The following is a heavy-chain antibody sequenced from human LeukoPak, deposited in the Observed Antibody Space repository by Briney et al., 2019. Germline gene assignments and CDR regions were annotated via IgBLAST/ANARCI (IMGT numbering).Heavy chain of an antibody. D-gene: IGHD6-13*01. CDR1: GYTFTNYG. V-gene: IGHV1-18*01. J-gene: IGHJ3*01. Sequence: ASVKVSCKTSGYTFTNYGISWVRQAPGLGLEWMGWISAYNGNTNYAQKVQGRVTMTTDTSTSTAYMELRSLRFDDTAVYYCARDQSVRLLQTSSTYFKHVFAVWGQGSMVTVSS. CDR3: ARDQSVRLLQTSSTYFKHVFAV. CDR2: ISAYNGNT.